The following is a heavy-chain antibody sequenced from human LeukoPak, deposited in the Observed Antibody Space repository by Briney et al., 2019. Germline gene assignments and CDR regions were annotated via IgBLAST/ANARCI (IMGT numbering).Heavy chain of an antibody. CDR1: GFTFNSYS. Sequence: GGSLRLSCAASGFTFNSYSMNWVRQAPGKGLEWVSSISSSSSYIYYADSVKGRFTISRDNAKNSLYLQMNSLRAEDTAVYYCARAVLYSSSSGLDYWGQGTLVTVSS. V-gene: IGHV3-21*01. D-gene: IGHD6-6*01. CDR2: ISSSSSYI. CDR3: ARAVLYSSSSGLDY. J-gene: IGHJ4*02.